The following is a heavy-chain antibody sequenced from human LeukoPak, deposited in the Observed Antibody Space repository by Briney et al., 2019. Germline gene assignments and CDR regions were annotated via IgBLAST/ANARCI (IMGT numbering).Heavy chain of an antibody. D-gene: IGHD3-3*01. V-gene: IGHV1-18*01. CDR2: ISAYKGNT. Sequence: ASVKVSCKASGYTFTSYGISWVRQAPGQGLEWMGWISAYKGNTNYAQKLQGRVTMTTDTSTSTAYMELRSLRSDDTAVYYCARDPDAYYDFWSGYYGYYYYYGMDVWGQGTTVTVSS. CDR3: ARDPDAYYDFWSGYYGYYYYYGMDV. J-gene: IGHJ6*02. CDR1: GYTFTSYG.